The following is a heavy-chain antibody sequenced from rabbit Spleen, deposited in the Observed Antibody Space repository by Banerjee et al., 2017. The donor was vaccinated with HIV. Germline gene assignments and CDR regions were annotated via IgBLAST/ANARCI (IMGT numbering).Heavy chain of an antibody. V-gene: IGHV1S45*01. CDR3: ARDTGSSFSSYGMDL. CDR1: GFSFSTNDY. D-gene: IGHD8-1*01. Sequence: QEQLVESGGDLVKPGASLTLTCTASGFSFSTNDYMCWVRQAPGKGLEWISCIAGSSSGFTYSATWAKGQFTCSKTSSTTVTLQMTSLTVADTATYFCARDTGSSFSSYGMDLWGQGTLVTVS. J-gene: IGHJ6*01. CDR2: IAGSSSGFT.